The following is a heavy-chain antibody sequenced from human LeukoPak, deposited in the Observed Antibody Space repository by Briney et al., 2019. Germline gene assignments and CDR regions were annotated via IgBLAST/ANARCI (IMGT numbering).Heavy chain of an antibody. Sequence: GGSLRLSCAASGFTFSSYGMHWVRQAPGKGLEWVAVIWYDGSNKYYADSVKGRFTISRDDSKNTLYLQMNSLRAEDTAVYYCARDLVVVTAIRDHYYYYGMDVWGQGTTVTVSS. J-gene: IGHJ6*02. D-gene: IGHD2-21*02. V-gene: IGHV3-33*01. CDR3: ARDLVVVTAIRDHYYYYGMDV. CDR1: GFTFSSYG. CDR2: IWYDGSNK.